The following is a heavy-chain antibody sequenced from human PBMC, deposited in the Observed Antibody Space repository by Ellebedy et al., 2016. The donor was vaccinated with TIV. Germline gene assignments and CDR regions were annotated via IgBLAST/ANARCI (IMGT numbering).Heavy chain of an antibody. V-gene: IGHV4-39*01. D-gene: IGHD2-8*02. CDR1: GGSISSSYYY. CDR2: INYSGNT. Sequence: MPSETLSLTCTVSGGSISSSYYYWDWFRQSPGKGLEWIDSINYSGNTHYNPSLKGRVTLSVDASKNQFSLNLTSVTAADTAVYFCARHRYSAGWFEDWGQGTLVAVSS. J-gene: IGHJ5*02. CDR3: ARHRYSAGWFED.